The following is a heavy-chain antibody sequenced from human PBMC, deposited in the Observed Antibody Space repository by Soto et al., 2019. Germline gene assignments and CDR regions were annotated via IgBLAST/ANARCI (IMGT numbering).Heavy chain of an antibody. V-gene: IGHV1-18*01. Sequence: QVQLVQSGAEVKKPGASVKVSCRASGYTFINYGISWVRQAPGQGLEWMGWIIAYSGNTNYAEKLQGRVTMTADTPTNTADMDLRSLRADDTAVYYCARGVPYGSGRGGLDVWGQGTTVTVSS. CDR3: ARGVPYGSGRGGLDV. CDR1: GYTFINYG. J-gene: IGHJ6*02. D-gene: IGHD3-10*01. CDR2: IIAYSGNT.